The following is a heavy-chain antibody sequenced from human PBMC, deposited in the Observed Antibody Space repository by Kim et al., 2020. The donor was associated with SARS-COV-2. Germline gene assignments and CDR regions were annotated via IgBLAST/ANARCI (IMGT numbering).Heavy chain of an antibody. Sequence: SVKVSCKASGGTFSSYPISWVRQAPGQGLEWMGGIIPIFDTATYAQKFQGRVTITADKSTSTAYMDLSSLTSEDTAVYYCAIYGSGSYTPSYWYLDLWGRGTRVTVSS. J-gene: IGHJ2*01. CDR2: IIPIFDTA. D-gene: IGHD3-10*01. V-gene: IGHV1-69*06. CDR3: AIYGSGSYTPSYWYLDL. CDR1: GGTFSSYP.